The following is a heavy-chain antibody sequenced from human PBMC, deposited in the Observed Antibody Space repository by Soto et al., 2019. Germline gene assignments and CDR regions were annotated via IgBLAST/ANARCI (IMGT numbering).Heavy chain of an antibody. Sequence: GGSLRLSCAASGFTFSSYSMNWVRQAPGKGLEWVSSISSSSSYIYYADSVKGRFTISRDNAKNSLYLQMNSLRAEDTAVYYCARSPPLWFGELQTSGHVYGMDVWGQGTTVTVSS. V-gene: IGHV3-21*01. CDR2: ISSSSSYI. J-gene: IGHJ6*02. D-gene: IGHD3-10*01. CDR1: GFTFSSYS. CDR3: ARSPPLWFGELQTSGHVYGMDV.